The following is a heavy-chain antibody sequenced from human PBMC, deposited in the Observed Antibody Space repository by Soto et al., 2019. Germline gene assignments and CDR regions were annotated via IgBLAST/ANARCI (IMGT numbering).Heavy chain of an antibody. D-gene: IGHD3-10*01. V-gene: IGHV1-69*01. CDR1: GGTFSSYA. CDR3: ARAKTDRTYYYGSGSYYGNDY. Sequence: QVQLVQSGAEVKKPGSSVKVSCKASGGTFSSYAISWVRQAPGHGLEWMGGIIPIFGTANYAQKFQGRVTITADESTSTAYMELSSLSSEDTAVYYCARAKTDRTYYYGSGSYYGNDYWGQGTLVSVSS. J-gene: IGHJ4*02. CDR2: IIPIFGTA.